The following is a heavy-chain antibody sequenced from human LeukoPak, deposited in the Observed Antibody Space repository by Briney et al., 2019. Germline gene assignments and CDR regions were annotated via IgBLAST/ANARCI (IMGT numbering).Heavy chain of an antibody. CDR1: GGTFSSYA. J-gene: IGHJ4*02. V-gene: IGHV1-69*13. CDR2: IIPIFGTA. D-gene: IGHD3-22*01. CDR3: ASGYYDSSGYYYVDY. Sequence: SVKVSCKASGGTFSSYAISWVRQAPGQGLEWMGGIIPIFGTANYAQKFQGRVTITADESTSTAYMELSSLRSEDTAVYYCASGYYDSSGYYYVDYWGQGTLVAVSS.